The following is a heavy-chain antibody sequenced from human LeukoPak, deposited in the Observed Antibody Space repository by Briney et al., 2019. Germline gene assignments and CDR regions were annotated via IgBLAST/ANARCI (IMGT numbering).Heavy chain of an antibody. D-gene: IGHD2-21*02. CDR2: IYYSGNT. CDR1: DGAFRSYL. J-gene: IGHJ4*02. Sequence: SETLSLTRTESDGAFRSYLSRWVRQPPGKGLEWIGYIYYSGNTNSNPSLKSPVTISVDTSKNQYSLELRSVTAADTAVYYCAIFTDYYCDYWGQGTLVTVSS. V-gene: IGHV4-59*01. CDR3: AIFTDYYCDY.